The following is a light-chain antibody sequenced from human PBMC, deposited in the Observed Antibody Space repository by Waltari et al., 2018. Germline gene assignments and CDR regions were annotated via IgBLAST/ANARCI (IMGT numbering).Light chain of an antibody. CDR2: WAS. Sequence: DIVMTQSPDSLAVSLGERATINCKSSPSVLYSSNNKTYLAWYQQKPGQPPKLLIYWASTRESGVPDRCSGSGSGTDVTLTISSLQAEDVAVYYCQQYYSTPRGTFGQGTKVEIK. V-gene: IGKV4-1*01. CDR3: QQYYSTPRGT. CDR1: PSVLYSSNNKTY. J-gene: IGKJ1*01.